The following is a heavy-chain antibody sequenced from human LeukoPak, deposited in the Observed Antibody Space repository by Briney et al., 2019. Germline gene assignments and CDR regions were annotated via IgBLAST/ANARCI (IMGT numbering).Heavy chain of an antibody. CDR3: ARERVFDY. CDR1: GFTFTNYA. CDR2: IDSRGTII. Sequence: GGSLRLSCAASGFTFTNYAMSWVRQAPGKGLEWVSYIDSRGTIIYYADSVKGRFTISRDNAKNSLYLQMNSLRAEDTAVYYCARERVFDYWGQGTLVTVSS. V-gene: IGHV3-48*03. J-gene: IGHJ4*02.